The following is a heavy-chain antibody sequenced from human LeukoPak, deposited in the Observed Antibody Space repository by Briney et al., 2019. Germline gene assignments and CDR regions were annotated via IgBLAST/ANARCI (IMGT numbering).Heavy chain of an antibody. D-gene: IGHD1-26*01. CDR1: GFTFSTYW. CDR2: IKGDESAR. J-gene: IGHJ4*02. CDR3: ARDVGGSLDY. V-gene: IGHV3-7*01. Sequence: GGSLRLSCEASGFTFSTYWMAWVREAPGKGLEWVANIKGDESARHQADSVKGRFTISRDNAKKSVYLQMSSLRGEDTAVYYCARDVGGSLDYWGQGTLVTVSS.